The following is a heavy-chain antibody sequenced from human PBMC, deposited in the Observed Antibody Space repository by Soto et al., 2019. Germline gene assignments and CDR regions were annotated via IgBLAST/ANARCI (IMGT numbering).Heavy chain of an antibody. V-gene: IGHV3-48*01. CDR1: GFTFSSYS. J-gene: IGHJ3*01. Sequence: GSLRLSCAASGFTFSSYSMNWIRQAPGKGLEWVSYIVSSSGVLYYADSVKGRFTISRDNAKNSLYLQMNSLRAEDTAAYYCVRGTPFASDFWCPGLMVTLSS. CDR3: VRGTPFASDF. CDR2: IVSSSGVL. D-gene: IGHD2-15*01.